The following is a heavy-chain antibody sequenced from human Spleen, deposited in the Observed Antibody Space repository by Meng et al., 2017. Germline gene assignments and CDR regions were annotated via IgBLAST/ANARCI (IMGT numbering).Heavy chain of an antibody. CDR3: ARDELLMSIAAAGTYYYYGMDV. J-gene: IGHJ6*02. CDR1: GGSISSGSYY. Sequence: SETLSLTCTVSGGSISSGSYYWSWIRQPAGKGLEWIGRIYTSGSTNYNPSLKSRVTTSVDTSKNQFSLKLSSVTAADTAVYYCARDELLMSIAAAGTYYYYGMDVWGQGTTVTVSS. CDR2: IYTSGST. V-gene: IGHV4-61*02. D-gene: IGHD6-13*01.